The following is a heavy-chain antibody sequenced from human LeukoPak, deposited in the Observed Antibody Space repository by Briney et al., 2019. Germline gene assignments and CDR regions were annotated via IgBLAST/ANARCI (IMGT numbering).Heavy chain of an antibody. CDR3: ARVGYDSSGYYFDY. J-gene: IGHJ4*02. D-gene: IGHD3-22*01. CDR2: IYTSGST. CDR1: GGSISSYY. Sequence: SETLSLTCTVSGGSISSYYWSWIRQPAGKGLEWIGRIYTSGSTNYNPFLKSRVTMSVDTSKNQFSLKLSSVTAADTAVYYCARVGYDSSGYYFDYWGQGTLVTVSS. V-gene: IGHV4-4*07.